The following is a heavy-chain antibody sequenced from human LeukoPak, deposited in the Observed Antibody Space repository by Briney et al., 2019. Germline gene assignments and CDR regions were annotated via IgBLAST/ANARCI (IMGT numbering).Heavy chain of an antibody. CDR2: INHSGST. Sequence: SETLSLTCAVYGGSFSGYYWSWIRQPPGKGLEWIGEINHSGSTNYNPSLKSRLTISVDTSKSQFSLKLSSVTAADTAVYYCARGRLIYYYGMDVWGKGTTVTVSS. J-gene: IGHJ6*04. CDR3: ARGRLIYYYGMDV. D-gene: IGHD3-22*01. V-gene: IGHV4-34*01. CDR1: GGSFSGYY.